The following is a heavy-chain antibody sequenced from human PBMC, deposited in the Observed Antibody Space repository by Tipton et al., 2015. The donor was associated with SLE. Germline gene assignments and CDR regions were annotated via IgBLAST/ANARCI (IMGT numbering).Heavy chain of an antibody. V-gene: IGHV4-59*12. Sequence: TLSLTCTVSGGSISSYYWSWIRQPPGKGLEWIGYIYYSGSTNYNPSLKSRVTISVDTSKNQFSLKLSSVTAADTAVYYCASRLGYPTYYFDYWGQGTLVTVSS. CDR3: ASRLGYPTYYFDY. CDR2: IYYSGST. CDR1: GGSISSYY. J-gene: IGHJ4*02. D-gene: IGHD5-12*01.